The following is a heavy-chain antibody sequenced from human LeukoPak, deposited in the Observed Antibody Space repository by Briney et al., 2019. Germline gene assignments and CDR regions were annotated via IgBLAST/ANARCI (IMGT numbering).Heavy chain of an antibody. CDR3: ARGDKPGQGFDL. CDR2: ISSSGST. CDR1: GGSISSYY. J-gene: IGHJ5*02. Sequence: SETLSLTCTVSGGSISSYYWSWIRQPAGKGLEWIGRISSSGSTNYNPSLKSRLTISIDTSKNQFSLKLTSVTAADTAVYYCARGDKPGQGFDLWGQGTLVTVSS. D-gene: IGHD2-15*01. V-gene: IGHV4-4*07.